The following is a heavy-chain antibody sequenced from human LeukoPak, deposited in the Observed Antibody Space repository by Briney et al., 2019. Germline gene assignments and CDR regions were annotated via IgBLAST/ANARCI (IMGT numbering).Heavy chain of an antibody. CDR1: GFTFSSYA. V-gene: IGHV3-21*01. CDR2: ISSSSSYI. Sequence: GVSLRLSCAASGFTFSSYAMSWARQAPGKGLEWVSSISSSSSYIYYADSVKGRFTISRDNAKNSLYLQMNSLRAEDTAVYYCARDETVTTGYYYYMDVWGKGTTVTVSS. CDR3: ARDETVTTGYYYYMDV. J-gene: IGHJ6*03. D-gene: IGHD4-17*01.